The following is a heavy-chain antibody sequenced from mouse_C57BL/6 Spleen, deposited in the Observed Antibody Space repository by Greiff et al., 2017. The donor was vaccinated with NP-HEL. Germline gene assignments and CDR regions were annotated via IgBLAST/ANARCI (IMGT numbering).Heavy chain of an antibody. CDR1: GFTFSSYG. CDR2: ISSGGSYT. Sequence: DVKLVESGGDLVKPGGSLKLSCAASGFTFSSYGMSWVRQTPDKRLEWVATISSGGSYTYYPDSVKGRFTISRDNAKNTLYLQMSSLKSEDTAMYYCARRGDPHAMDYWGQGTSVTVSS. J-gene: IGHJ4*01. V-gene: IGHV5-6*02. CDR3: ARRGDPHAMDY.